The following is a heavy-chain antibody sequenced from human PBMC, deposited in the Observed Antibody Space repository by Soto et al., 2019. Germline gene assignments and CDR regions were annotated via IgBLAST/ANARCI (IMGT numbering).Heavy chain of an antibody. D-gene: IGHD6-19*01. CDR1: GFSFSSAW. J-gene: IGHJ4*02. Sequence: GGSLRLSCAASGFSFSSAWMNWVRQAPGKGLEWVGRIRSKGAGGATEYAAPVKGRFTISRDDSGDTVFLQMISLKTEDTGVYYCTTVGSAWYVAYWGQGTVVTVSS. CDR2: IRSKGAGGAT. V-gene: IGHV3-15*01. CDR3: TTVGSAWYVAY.